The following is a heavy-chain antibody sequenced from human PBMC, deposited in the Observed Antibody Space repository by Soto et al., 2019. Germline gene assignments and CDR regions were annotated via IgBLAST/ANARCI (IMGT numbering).Heavy chain of an antibody. V-gene: IGHV3-7*05. J-gene: IGHJ6*02. D-gene: IGHD4-17*01. CDR3: ARLAGTTPTLRGYYYGMDV. CDR2: IKQDGSEK. Sequence: GGSLRLSCAASGFTFSSYWMSWVRQAPGKGLEWVANIKQDGSEKYYVDSVKGRFTISRDNAKNSLYLQMNSLRAEDTAVYYCARLAGTTPTLRGYYYGMDVWGQGTTVTVSS. CDR1: GFTFSSYW.